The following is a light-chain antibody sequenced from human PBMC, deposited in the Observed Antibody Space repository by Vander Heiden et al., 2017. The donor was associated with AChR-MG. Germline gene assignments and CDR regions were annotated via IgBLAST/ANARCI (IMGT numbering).Light chain of an antibody. CDR2: DVS. CDR3: SSYTSSSTLL. J-gene: IGLJ2*01. Sequence: QSALTQPASVSESPGQSITISCTGTTSDVGGYNYVSWYQQHPGKAPKLRMYDVSDRPSGISNRFSGSKSGNTASLTISGLQAEDEGDYYCSSYTSSSTLLFGGGTKLTV. CDR1: TSDVGGYNY. V-gene: IGLV2-14*03.